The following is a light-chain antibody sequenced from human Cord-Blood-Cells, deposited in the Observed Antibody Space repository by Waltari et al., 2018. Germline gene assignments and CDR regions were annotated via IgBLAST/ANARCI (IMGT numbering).Light chain of an antibody. Sequence: QSALTQPASVSGSPGQSITISCPGTSTDVGGYNYVSWYQQHPGKAPKLMLYEVSNRPSGVSNRFSGSKSGNTASLTISGLQAEDEADYYCSSYTSSSTWVFGGGTKLTVL. CDR1: STDVGGYNY. J-gene: IGLJ3*02. CDR2: EVS. V-gene: IGLV2-14*01. CDR3: SSYTSSSTWV.